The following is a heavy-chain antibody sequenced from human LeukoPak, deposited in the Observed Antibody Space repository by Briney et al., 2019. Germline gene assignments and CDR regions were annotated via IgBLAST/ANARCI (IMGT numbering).Heavy chain of an antibody. CDR3: ARARGTTPNYFDS. D-gene: IGHD3-16*01. CDR2: ISSGSGSI. CDR1: GFTFSSYS. Sequence: GGSLRLSCAASGFTFSSYSMNWVRQAPGKGLEWVSHISSGSGSISYADSVKGRFTISRDNSKNTLYLQVDSLRAEDTAVYYCARARGTTPNYFDSWGQGTLVTVSS. V-gene: IGHV3-48*01. J-gene: IGHJ4*02.